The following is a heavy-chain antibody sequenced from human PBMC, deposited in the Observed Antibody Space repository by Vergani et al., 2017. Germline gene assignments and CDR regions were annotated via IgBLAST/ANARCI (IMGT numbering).Heavy chain of an antibody. D-gene: IGHD6-6*01. J-gene: IGHJ6*03. Sequence: QVQLQESGPGLVKPSETLSLTCTVSGGSISSDYWSWIRQPPGKGLEWVGYIYYSGSTNYNPSLKSRVTISVDTSKNQFSLKLSSVTAAETAVYYCERGGIAARPYYYYYYMDVWGKGTTVTVSS. V-gene: IGHV4-59*01. CDR2: IYYSGST. CDR1: GGSISSDY. CDR3: ERGGIAARPYYYYYYMDV.